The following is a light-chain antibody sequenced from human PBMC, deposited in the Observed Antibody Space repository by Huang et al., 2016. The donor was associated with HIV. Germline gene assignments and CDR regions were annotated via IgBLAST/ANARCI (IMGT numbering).Light chain of an antibody. CDR3: QESYSSPVTS. CDR1: YNISMF. J-gene: IGKJ4*02. V-gene: IGKV1-39*01. CDR2: GAS. Sequence: IQMDQSPSSLSAFVGDRVTISCRSNYNISMFLNWYHQKPGKAPRLLIYGASSLQSDVPSRFSGSGFGTDFTLTISGLQPEDLGTYYCQESYSSPVTSFGGGTRLEIK.